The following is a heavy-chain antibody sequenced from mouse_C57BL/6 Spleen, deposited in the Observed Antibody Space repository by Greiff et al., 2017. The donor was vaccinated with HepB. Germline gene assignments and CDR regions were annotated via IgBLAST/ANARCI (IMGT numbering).Heavy chain of an antibody. CDR3: ARSDYYGIDY. V-gene: IGHV1-82*01. D-gene: IGHD1-1*01. Sequence: VQLQQSGPELVKPGASVKISCKASGYAFSSSWMNWVKQRPGKGLEWIGRIYPGDGDTNYNGKFKGKATLTADKSSSTAYMQLSSLTSEDSAVYFCARSDYYGIDYWGQGTTLTVSS. CDR2: IYPGDGDT. J-gene: IGHJ2*01. CDR1: GYAFSSSW.